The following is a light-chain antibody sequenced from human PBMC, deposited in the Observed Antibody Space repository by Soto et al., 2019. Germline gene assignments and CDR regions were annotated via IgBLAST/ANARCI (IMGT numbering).Light chain of an antibody. J-gene: IGKJ5*01. CDR1: ETISTY. CDR3: QQGHSNPIT. Sequence: DIQRTQSPSSLSSSVVGRVTVTCRTSETISTYVNWYQKKPGKAPKLLIYAASSLQSGVPSRFSGSGSGTDFTLTISSLQPEDFATYYCQQGHSNPITLGQGTRLEI. CDR2: AAS. V-gene: IGKV1-39*01.